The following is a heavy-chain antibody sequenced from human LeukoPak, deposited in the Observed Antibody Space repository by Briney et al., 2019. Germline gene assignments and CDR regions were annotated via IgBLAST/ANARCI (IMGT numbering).Heavy chain of an antibody. J-gene: IGHJ6*02. CDR3: AKDTGGNGAYFYAMDV. CDR1: GFAFHNYA. V-gene: IGHV3-9*01. D-gene: IGHD4-23*01. Sequence: GGSLRLSCVGSGFAFHNYAMRWVRRPPGKGLEWVSAINWNSDTKAYADSVKGRFTISRDRARNSLYLQMDSLRPEDTALYYCAKDTGGNGAYFYAMDVWGQGTSVTVSS. CDR2: INWNSDTK.